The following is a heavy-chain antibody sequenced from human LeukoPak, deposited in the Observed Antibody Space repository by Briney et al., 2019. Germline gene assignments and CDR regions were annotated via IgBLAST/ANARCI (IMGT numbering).Heavy chain of an antibody. CDR1: GGSISSSSYY. D-gene: IGHD2-15*01. J-gene: IGHJ5*02. Sequence: SETLSLTCTVSGGSISSSSYYWGWIRQPPGKGLEWFGSIYYSGTTYYNPSLKSRVTISVDTSKNQFSLRLSSVTAADTAVYYCARDRGYCSGGSCYRWFDPWGQGTLVTVSS. V-gene: IGHV4-39*02. CDR2: IYYSGTT. CDR3: ARDRGYCSGGSCYRWFDP.